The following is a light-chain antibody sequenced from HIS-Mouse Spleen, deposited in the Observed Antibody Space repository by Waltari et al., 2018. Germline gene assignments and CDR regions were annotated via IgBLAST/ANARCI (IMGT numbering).Light chain of an antibody. J-gene: IGLJ2*01. CDR1: ALPKQY. CDR2: KAS. V-gene: IGLV3-25*03. CDR3: QSADSSGTYSVV. Sequence: SYELTQPPSVSVSPGQTARITCSGDALPKQYAYWYQQKPGQAPVLVIYKASERPSGIPERFSGSSSVTTVTLTISGVQAEDEADYYCQSADSSGTYSVVFGGGTKLTVL.